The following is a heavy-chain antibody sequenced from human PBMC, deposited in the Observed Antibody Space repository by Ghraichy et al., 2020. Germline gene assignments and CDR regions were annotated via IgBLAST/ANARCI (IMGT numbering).Heavy chain of an antibody. V-gene: IGHV3-21*01. CDR2: ISSSSSYI. D-gene: IGHD5-12*01. Sequence: GGSLRLSCAASGFTFSSYSMNWVRQAPGKGLEWVSSISSSSSYIYYADSVKGRFTISRDNAKNSLYLQMNSLRAEDTAVYYCARVGPQGWLRRATRFDYWGQGTLVTVSS. CDR3: ARVGPQGWLRRATRFDY. J-gene: IGHJ4*02. CDR1: GFTFSSYS.